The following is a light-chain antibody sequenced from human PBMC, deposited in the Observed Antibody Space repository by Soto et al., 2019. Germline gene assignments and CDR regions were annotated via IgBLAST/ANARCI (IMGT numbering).Light chain of an antibody. V-gene: IGLV7-43*01. CDR2: STD. J-gene: IGLJ2*01. Sequence: QAVVTQEPSXXXSXXXXXXLTCASSTGAVTSGYYPNWVQQKPGQTPRALIYSTDNKHSWTPARFSGSLLGGKAALTLSGAQPEDEAEYYCLLYFGGYVVFGGGTKLTVL. CDR1: TGAVTSGYY. CDR3: LLYFGGYVV.